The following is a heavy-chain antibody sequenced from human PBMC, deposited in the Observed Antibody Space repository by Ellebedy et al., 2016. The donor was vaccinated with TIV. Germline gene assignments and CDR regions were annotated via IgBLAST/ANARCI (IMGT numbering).Heavy chain of an antibody. J-gene: IGHJ2*01. Sequence: GESLKISCAASGFTFSSYGMHWVRQAPGKGLEWVAVIWYDGSNKYYADSVKGRFTISRDNSKNTLYLQINSLRAEDTAVYYCARDTVVAYYDFWSALADHPNWYFDLWGRGTLVTVSS. V-gene: IGHV3-33*08. CDR3: ARDTVVAYYDFWSALADHPNWYFDL. CDR2: IWYDGSNK. D-gene: IGHD3-3*01. CDR1: GFTFSSYG.